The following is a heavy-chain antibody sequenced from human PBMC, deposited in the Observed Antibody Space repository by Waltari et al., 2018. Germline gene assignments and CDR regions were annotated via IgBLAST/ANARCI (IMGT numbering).Heavy chain of an antibody. D-gene: IGHD6-19*01. Sequence: QVQLQQWGAGLLKPSETLSLTCAVSGGSFSGYYWSWIRQPPGKGLEWIGEINHSGSTNYNPSLKSRVTISVDTSKNQFSLKLSSVTAADTAVYYCARDHVRMQWLAYFDYWGQGTLVTVSS. CDR3: ARDHVRMQWLAYFDY. CDR2: INHSGST. V-gene: IGHV4-34*01. J-gene: IGHJ4*02. CDR1: GGSFSGYY.